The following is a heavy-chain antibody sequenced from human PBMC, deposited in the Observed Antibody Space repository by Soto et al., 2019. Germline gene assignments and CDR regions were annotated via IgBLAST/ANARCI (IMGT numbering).Heavy chain of an antibody. CDR3: ARDYGDYWYFDL. Sequence: ASVKVSCKASGYTFTSYAMHWVRQAPGQRLEWMGWINAGNGNTKYSQKFKGRVTITRDTSASTAYMELSSLRSEDTAVYYCARDYGDYWYFDLWGRGTLVTVSS. V-gene: IGHV1-3*01. D-gene: IGHD4-17*01. CDR2: INAGNGNT. CDR1: GYTFTSYA. J-gene: IGHJ2*01.